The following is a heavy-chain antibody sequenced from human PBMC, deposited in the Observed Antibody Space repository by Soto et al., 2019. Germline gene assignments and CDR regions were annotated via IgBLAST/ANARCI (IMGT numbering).Heavy chain of an antibody. D-gene: IGHD1-1*01. CDR2: IYYSGGT. Sequence: LSLTCSVSGAALSSGGYFYTWVRQPPGKGLEWLGYIYYSGGTNYNPSLKSRVTISLDKSKSQFSLRLISVTAADTAVYYCTREQSDDNYLDPWGQGTLVTVSS. CDR1: GAALSSGGYF. CDR3: TREQSDDNYLDP. J-gene: IGHJ5*02. V-gene: IGHV4-61*08.